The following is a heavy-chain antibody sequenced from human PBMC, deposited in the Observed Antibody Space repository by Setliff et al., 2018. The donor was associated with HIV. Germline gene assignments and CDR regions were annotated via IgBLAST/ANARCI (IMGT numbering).Heavy chain of an antibody. CDR3: SRDGCDSNRCYVYNWFDP. Sequence: ASVKVSCKASGSIFSNFAMHWVRQVPGPRLEWMGWIIADNGDTKYSQKFEGRVTITRDTSATTAFMELSSLTSEDTAVYYCSRDGCDSNRCYVYNWFDPWGQGTLVTVSS. CDR1: GSIFSNFA. V-gene: IGHV1-3*01. CDR2: IIADNGDT. J-gene: IGHJ5*02. D-gene: IGHD2-2*01.